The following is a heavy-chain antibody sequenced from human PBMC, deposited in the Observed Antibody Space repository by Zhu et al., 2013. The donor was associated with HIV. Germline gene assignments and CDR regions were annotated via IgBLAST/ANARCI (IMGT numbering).Heavy chain of an antibody. CDR3: ARGMIRQGRQDQGALTPAREGSQTDEEGMIEDRSPSDY. V-gene: IGHV1-2*02. D-gene: IGHD3-22*01. Sequence: QVQLVQSGAEVKKPGASVKVSCKASGYTFTGYYMHWVRQAPGQGLEWMGWINPNNGGTKYTQRFQGRVTMTRDTSISTAYMELSRLRSDDTAVYYCARGMIRQGRQDQGALTPAREGSQTDEEGMIEDRSPSDYVGPGNPGHR. J-gene: IGHJ4*02. CDR1: GYTFTGYY. CDR2: INPNNGGT.